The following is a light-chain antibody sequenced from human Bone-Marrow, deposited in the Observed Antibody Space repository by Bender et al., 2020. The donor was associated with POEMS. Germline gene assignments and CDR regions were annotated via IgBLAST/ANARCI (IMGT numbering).Light chain of an antibody. CDR3: QTWGSAHV. J-gene: IGLJ2*01. Sequence: QLVLTQSPSASASLGASVKLTCALSSGHTTYAITWHQQKPQKGPRYLMKVNSDGSHSRGAGIPDRFSGSSSGAERYLTISSLQSDDEADYYCQTWGSAHVFGGGTKLTVL. CDR2: VNSDGSH. CDR1: SGHTTYA. V-gene: IGLV4-69*01.